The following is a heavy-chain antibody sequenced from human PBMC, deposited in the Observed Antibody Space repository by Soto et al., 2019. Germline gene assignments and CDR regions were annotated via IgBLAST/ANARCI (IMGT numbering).Heavy chain of an antibody. CDR1: GGSFSAYY. Sequence: QVQLQQWGAGLLKPSETLSLSCAVYGGSFSAYYWSWIRQPPGKGLEWIGEINHSGSTNYNPSIKSRVTISVDTSKNQFSLKLSSVTAADTAMYYCARQCGVRGVIGWFDPWGQGTLVTVSS. D-gene: IGHD3-10*01. J-gene: IGHJ5*02. V-gene: IGHV4-34*01. CDR3: ARQCGVRGVIGWFDP. CDR2: INHSGST.